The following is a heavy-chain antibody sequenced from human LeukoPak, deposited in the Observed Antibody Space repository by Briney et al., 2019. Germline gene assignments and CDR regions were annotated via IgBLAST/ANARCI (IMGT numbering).Heavy chain of an antibody. V-gene: IGHV4-4*07. CDR2: IYTSGST. J-gene: IGHJ5*02. CDR3: AGVNYDFWSGYPNWFDP. Sequence: PSETLSLTCTVSGGSISSYYWSWIRQPAGKGLEWIGRIYTSGSTNYNPSLKSRVTMSVDTSKNQFSLKLSSVTAADTAVYYCAGVNYDFWSGYPNWFDPWGQGTPVTVSS. D-gene: IGHD3-3*01. CDR1: GGSISSYY.